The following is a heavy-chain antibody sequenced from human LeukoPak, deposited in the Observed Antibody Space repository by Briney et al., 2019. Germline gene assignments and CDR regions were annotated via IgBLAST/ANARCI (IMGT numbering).Heavy chain of an antibody. CDR1: GFTFSSYS. CDR2: ISSSSSTI. Sequence: GGSLRLSCAASGFTFSSYSMNWVRQAPGKGLEWVSYISSSSSTIYYADSVKGRFTISRDNAKNSLYLQMNSQRDEDTAVYYCARERGIAAAGTFDYWGQGTLVTVSS. V-gene: IGHV3-48*02. J-gene: IGHJ4*02. D-gene: IGHD6-13*01. CDR3: ARERGIAAAGTFDY.